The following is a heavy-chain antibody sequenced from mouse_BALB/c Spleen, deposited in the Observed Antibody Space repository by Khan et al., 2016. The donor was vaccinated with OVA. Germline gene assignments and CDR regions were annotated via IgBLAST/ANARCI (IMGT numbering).Heavy chain of an antibody. CDR3: RNGNYGWFAY. V-gene: IGHV5-9-1*01. D-gene: IGHD2-1*01. CDR2: ISSAATYT. Sequence: EVELVESGGGLVEPGGSLKLSCAASGFTFSSFVMSWVRQTPEKRLEWVATISSAATYTYYPHSVKGRFIISRDNAKNTLYLQMNRLRSDDTAIYYCRNGNYGWFAYWGQGTLVTVST. CDR1: GFTFSSFV. J-gene: IGHJ3*01.